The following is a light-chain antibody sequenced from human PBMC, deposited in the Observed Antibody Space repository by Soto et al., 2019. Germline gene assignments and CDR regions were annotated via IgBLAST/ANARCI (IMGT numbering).Light chain of an antibody. Sequence: DIVLTQSPGTLSLSPGERATLSCRASQSVDIYLAWYRQIPGQAPRLLIYDASNRATGIPDRFSGGGSGTDFTLTISSLEPEDFAIYYCQQRSNLPPTFGQGTRLEIK. CDR1: QSVDIY. CDR2: DAS. V-gene: IGKV3-11*01. J-gene: IGKJ5*01. CDR3: QQRSNLPPT.